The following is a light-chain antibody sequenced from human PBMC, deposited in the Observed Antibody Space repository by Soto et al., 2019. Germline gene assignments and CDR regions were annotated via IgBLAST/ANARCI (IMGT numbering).Light chain of an antibody. J-gene: IGKJ2*01. CDR2: GAS. CDR3: QQYGSSPPYT. V-gene: IGKV3-20*01. CDR1: QSVSSSY. Sequence: EIVLTQSPGTMSLSPGERATLSCRASQSVSSSYLAWYQQKPGQAPRLLIYGASSRANGIPDRFSGSGSGTDFTLTISRLEPEDFAVYYCQQYGSSPPYTFGHGTKLEIK.